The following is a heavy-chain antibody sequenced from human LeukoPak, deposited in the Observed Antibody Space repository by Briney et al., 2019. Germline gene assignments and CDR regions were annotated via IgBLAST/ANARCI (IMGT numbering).Heavy chain of an antibody. D-gene: IGHD3-3*01. V-gene: IGHV4-34*01. J-gene: IGHJ5*02. Sequence: PSETLSLTCAVSGGSISSGGYYWSWIRQPPGKGLEWIGEINHSGSTNYNPSLKSRVTISVDTSKNQFSLKLSSVTAADTAVYYCARELRHYDFWSGPRNNWFDPWGQGTLVTVSS. CDR1: GGSISSGGYY. CDR2: INHSGST. CDR3: ARELRHYDFWSGPRNNWFDP.